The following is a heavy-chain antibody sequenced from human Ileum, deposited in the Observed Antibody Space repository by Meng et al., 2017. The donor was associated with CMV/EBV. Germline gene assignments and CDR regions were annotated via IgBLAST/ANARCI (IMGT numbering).Heavy chain of an antibody. CDR1: GFTFSNYA. V-gene: IGHV3-23*01. CDR3: AKEVDSSGWYVDY. CDR2: ISASGGST. D-gene: IGHD6-19*01. J-gene: IGHJ4*02. Sequence: CTASGFTFSNYAMSWVRQAPGKGLEWVSGISASGGSTHYTDSVKGRFTISRDNSKKTLYLQMNSLRVEDTAVYYCAKEVDSSGWYVDYWGQGTLVTVSS.